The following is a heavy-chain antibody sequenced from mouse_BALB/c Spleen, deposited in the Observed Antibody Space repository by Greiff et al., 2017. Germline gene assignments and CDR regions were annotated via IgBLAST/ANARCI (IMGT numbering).Heavy chain of an antibody. J-gene: IGHJ4*01. Sequence: QVQLQQPGAELVRPGASVKISCKATGYTFSSYWIEWVKQRPGQGLEWIGVINPGSGGTNYNEKFKGKATLTADKSSSTAYMQLSSLTSDDSAVYFCARELGRYAMDYWGQGTSVTVSS. D-gene: IGHD4-1*01. CDR2: INPGSGGT. CDR3: ARELGRYAMDY. V-gene: IGHV1-54*01. CDR1: GYTFSSYW.